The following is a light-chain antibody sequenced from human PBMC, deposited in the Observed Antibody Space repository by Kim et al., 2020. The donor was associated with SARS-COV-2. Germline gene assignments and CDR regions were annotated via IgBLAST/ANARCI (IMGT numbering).Light chain of an antibody. J-gene: IGKJ1*01. CDR1: QGISND. CDR3: QKYNSAPQT. CDR2: AAP. V-gene: IGKV1-27*01. Sequence: ASVGDRVTITCRASQGISNDLAWYQQKPGKVPKLLIYAAPTLQSGVPSRFSGSGSGTDFTLTISSLQPEDVATYYCQKYNSAPQTFGQGTKVDIK.